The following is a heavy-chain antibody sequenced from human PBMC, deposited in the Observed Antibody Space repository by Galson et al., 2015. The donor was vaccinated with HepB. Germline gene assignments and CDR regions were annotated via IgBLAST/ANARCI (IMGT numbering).Heavy chain of an antibody. J-gene: IGHJ4*02. CDR3: ASPYCSGGSCYHQLDY. V-gene: IGHV1-18*04. CDR1: GSTFTSYG. D-gene: IGHD2-15*01. Sequence: SVKVSCKASGSTFTSYGISWVRQAPGQGLEWMGWISAYNGNTNYAQKLQGRVTMTTDTSTSTAYMELRSLRSDNTAVYYCASPYCSGGSCYHQLDYWGQGTLVTVSS. CDR2: ISAYNGNT.